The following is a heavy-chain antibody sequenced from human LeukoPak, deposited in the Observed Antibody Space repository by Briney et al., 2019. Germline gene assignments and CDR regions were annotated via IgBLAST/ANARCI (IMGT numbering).Heavy chain of an antibody. Sequence: PSETLSLTCTASGGSFNGYYWSWIRQPPGKRLEWIGYIYYSGSTTYNPYIGSTTYNPSLKSRVTISVDTARNQFSLKLNSVTAADTAVYFCARHKNSYTNGWYFWGQGTLVTVSS. CDR2: IYYSGSTTYNPYIGST. V-gene: IGHV4-59*08. J-gene: IGHJ4*02. D-gene: IGHD6-19*01. CDR1: GGSFNGYY. CDR3: ARHKNSYTNGWYF.